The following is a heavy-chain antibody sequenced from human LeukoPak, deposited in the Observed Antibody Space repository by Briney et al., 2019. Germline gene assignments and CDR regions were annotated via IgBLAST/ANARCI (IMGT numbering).Heavy chain of an antibody. CDR2: ICCSGRTI. V-gene: IGHV3-11*04. CDR3: AELGITMSGGV. CDR1: GFTFRVYY. Sequence: GGSLRLSCAASGFTFRVYYMSGIREAPEGGLEGFSYICCSGRTIYYADSEKGRFTISRDNAKISLYLQLSSLRAEDTAFFCDAELGITMSGGVWGKGTTVTISS. J-gene: IGHJ6*04. D-gene: IGHD3-10*02.